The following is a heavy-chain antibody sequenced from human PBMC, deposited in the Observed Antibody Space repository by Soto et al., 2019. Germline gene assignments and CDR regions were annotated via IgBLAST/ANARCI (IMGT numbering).Heavy chain of an antibody. CDR2: TYYRSKWYN. J-gene: IGHJ6*02. D-gene: IGHD6-6*01. CDR1: GDSVSSNSAA. CDR3: ARDDTYSSSLVHYYYGMDV. V-gene: IGHV6-1*01. Sequence: LSLTCAISGDSVSSNSAAWNWIRQSPSRGLEWLGRTYYRSKWYNDYAVSVKSRITINPDTSKNQFSLQLNSVTPEDTAVYYCARDDTYSSSLVHYYYGMDVWGQGTTVTVSS.